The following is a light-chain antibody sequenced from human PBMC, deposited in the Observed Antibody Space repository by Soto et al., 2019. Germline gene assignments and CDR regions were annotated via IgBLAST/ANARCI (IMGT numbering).Light chain of an antibody. J-gene: IGKJ2*01. CDR2: GAS. CDR1: QSVSSSY. V-gene: IGKV3-20*01. CDR3: QQYGGSPPYT. Sequence: EIVLTQSPGTLSLSPGERATLSCRASQSVSSSYLAWYQQKPGQAPRLLIYGASSRATDIPDRFSSSGSGTDVTLSISRLEPEDFAVYYCQQYGGSPPYTFGQGTKLQIK.